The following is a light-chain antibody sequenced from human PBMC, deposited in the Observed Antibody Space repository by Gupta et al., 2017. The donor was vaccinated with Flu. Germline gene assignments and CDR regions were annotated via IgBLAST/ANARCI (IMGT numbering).Light chain of an antibody. Sequence: SVLTQPPSVSRAPGQTVSIACIWGPSNIGAGYDVHWYQQHPGTAPNPLIFANNNRPPGVADCVSGSRSGTSDSLAITVLQSDDEGDYYCQSYDNSLSGSAVFGGGTKLTVL. J-gene: IGLJ2*01. CDR3: QSYDNSLSGSAV. CDR2: ANN. CDR1: PSNIGAGYD. V-gene: IGLV1-40*01.